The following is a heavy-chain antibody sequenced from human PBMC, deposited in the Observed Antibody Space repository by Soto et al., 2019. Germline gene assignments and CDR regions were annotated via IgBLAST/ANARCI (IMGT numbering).Heavy chain of an antibody. J-gene: IGHJ4*02. V-gene: IGHV1-18*01. Sequence: QVQLVQSGGEVKKPGASVKVSCKASGYTFSNFGLSWVRQAPGQGLELMGWISPYNGNTNYAQKLQGRLTMTTDTSTSIAYMELRSLRSADTSGYCCARGRLCVSVTGAGFDSWGQGTLVTVSS. D-gene: IGHD1-1*01. CDR2: ISPYNGNT. CDR3: ARGRLCVSVTGAGFDS. CDR1: GYTFSNFG.